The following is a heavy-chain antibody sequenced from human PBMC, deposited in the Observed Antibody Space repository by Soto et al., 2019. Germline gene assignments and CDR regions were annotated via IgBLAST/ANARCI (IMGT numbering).Heavy chain of an antibody. CDR2: IWYDGSKK. CDR1: GFSFSSYG. D-gene: IGHD4-17*01. V-gene: IGHV3-33*01. Sequence: QVQLVESGGGVVQPGRSLRLSCAASGFSFSSYGMHWVRQAPGKGLEWLAVIWYDGSKKYYADSVKGRFTVSRDNSENALYLQINSLTTQETAVYYWSRKLDYGDYAPGGYWGQGTLVIVSS. CDR3: SRKLDYGDYAPGGY. J-gene: IGHJ4*02.